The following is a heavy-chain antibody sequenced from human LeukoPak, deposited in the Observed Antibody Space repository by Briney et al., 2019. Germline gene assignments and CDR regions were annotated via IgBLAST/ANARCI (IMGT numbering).Heavy chain of an antibody. D-gene: IGHD2-2*01. J-gene: IGHJ4*02. CDR3: AKDSGGAAMRPFDY. Sequence: GTSLRLSCAASGFIFRGHGMYWVRQAPGKGLEWVTNIWSDGRNKYYADSVKGRFTISRDNSKNMLYLQMNSLRAEDTAVYYCAKDSGGAAMRPFDYWGQGTLVTVSS. CDR1: GFIFRGHG. V-gene: IGHV3-33*06. CDR2: IWSDGRNK.